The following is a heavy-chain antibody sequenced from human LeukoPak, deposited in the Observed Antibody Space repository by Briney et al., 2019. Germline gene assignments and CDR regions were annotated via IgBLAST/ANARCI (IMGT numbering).Heavy chain of an antibody. Sequence: PGGSLRLSCAASGFTVSGNHMSWVRQAPGKGLEWVSSISSSSSYIYYADSVKGRFTISRDNAKNSLYLQMNSLRAEDTAVYYCARANLKYGDFGYWGQGTLVTVSS. CDR2: ISSSSSYI. CDR3: ARANLKYGDFGY. J-gene: IGHJ4*02. V-gene: IGHV3-21*01. D-gene: IGHD4-17*01. CDR1: GFTVSGNH.